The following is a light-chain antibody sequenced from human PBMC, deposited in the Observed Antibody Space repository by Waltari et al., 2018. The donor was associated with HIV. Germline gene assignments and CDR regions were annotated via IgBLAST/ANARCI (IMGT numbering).Light chain of an antibody. CDR1: SSNIGINY. J-gene: IGLJ3*02. CDR2: DND. Sequence: QSVLTQPPSVSAAPGQKVTISCSASSSNIGINYVSWYRQLPGTAPKLLIYDNDKRPSGIPDRFSGSKSGTSATLGITGLQTGDEADYYCGTWDSSLSVWLFGGGTKLTVL. CDR3: GTWDSSLSVWL. V-gene: IGLV1-51*01.